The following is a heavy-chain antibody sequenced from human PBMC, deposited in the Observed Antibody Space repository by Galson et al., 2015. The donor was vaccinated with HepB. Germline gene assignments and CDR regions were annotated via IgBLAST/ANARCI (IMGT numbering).Heavy chain of an antibody. D-gene: IGHD3-10*01. Sequence: QSGAEVKKPGESLKISCKGPGYSFTSYWIGWVRQMPGKGLEWMGIIYPGDSDTRYSPSFQGQVTISADKSISTAYLQWSSLKASDTAMYYCARQGYGSGSYYRLTPTDWGQGTLVTVSS. J-gene: IGHJ4*02. CDR2: IYPGDSDT. CDR3: ARQGYGSGSYYRLTPTD. V-gene: IGHV5-51*01. CDR1: GYSFTSYW.